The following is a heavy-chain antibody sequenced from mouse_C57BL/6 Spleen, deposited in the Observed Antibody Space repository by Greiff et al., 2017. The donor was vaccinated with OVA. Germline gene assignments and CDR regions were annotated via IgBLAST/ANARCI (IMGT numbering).Heavy chain of an antibody. V-gene: IGHV1-64*01. Sequence: QVQLQQPGAELVKPGASVKLSCKASGYTFTSYWMHWVKQRPGQGLEWIGMIPPNSGSTNYNEKFKSKATLTVDKSSSTAYMQLSSLTSEDSAVYYCARWVFITTVDYAMDYWGQGTSVTVSS. D-gene: IGHD1-1*01. CDR1: GYTFTSYW. J-gene: IGHJ4*01. CDR2: IPPNSGST. CDR3: ARWVFITTVDYAMDY.